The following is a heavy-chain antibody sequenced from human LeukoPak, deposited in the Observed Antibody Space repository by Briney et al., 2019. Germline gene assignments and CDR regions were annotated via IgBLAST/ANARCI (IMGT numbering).Heavy chain of an antibody. CDR1: GFTFSNYW. CDR2: IDEDGSQK. D-gene: IGHD4-23*01. V-gene: IGHV3-7*03. Sequence: GGSLRLSCTASGFTFSNYWMSWVRQAPGKGLEWVANIDEDGSQKYYVDSVKGRFTISRDNAKNSLYLQMNSLRAEDTAVYYCARLYYGGNLDVAFDYWGQGTLVTVSS. J-gene: IGHJ4*02. CDR3: ARLYYGGNLDVAFDY.